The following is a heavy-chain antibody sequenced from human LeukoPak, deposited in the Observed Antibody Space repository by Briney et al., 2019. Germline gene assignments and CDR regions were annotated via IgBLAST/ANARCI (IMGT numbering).Heavy chain of an antibody. CDR1: GYTFTSYY. CDR3: ARDRAHYYDSSGYGFDY. CDR2: INPSGGST. V-gene: IGHV1-46*01. D-gene: IGHD3-22*01. J-gene: IGHJ4*02. Sequence: GASVKVSCKASGYTFTSYYMHWVRQAPGQGLEWMGIINPSGGSTSYAQKFQGRVTTTRDTSTSTVYMELSSLRSEDTAVYYCARDRAHYYDSSGYGFDYWGQGTLVTVSS.